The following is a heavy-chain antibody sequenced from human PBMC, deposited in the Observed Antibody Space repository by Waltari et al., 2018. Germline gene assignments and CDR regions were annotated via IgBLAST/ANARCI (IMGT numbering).Heavy chain of an antibody. V-gene: IGHV4-34*01. CDR2: INHSGST. CDR1: GGSCSGYY. J-gene: IGHJ4*02. CDR3: ARRRSSGYQYYFDY. Sequence: QVQLQQLGAGLSKPSETLSLTCAVAGGSCSGYYWSWLRQPPGKGLAWIGEINHSGSTNYNPSLKSRVTISVDTSKNQFSLKLSSVTAADTAVYYCARRRSSGYQYYFDYWGQGTLVTVSS. D-gene: IGHD3-22*01.